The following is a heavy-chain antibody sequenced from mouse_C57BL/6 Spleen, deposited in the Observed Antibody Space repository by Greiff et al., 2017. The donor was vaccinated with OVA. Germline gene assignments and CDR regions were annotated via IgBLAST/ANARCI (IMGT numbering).Heavy chain of an antibody. CDR2: IYPRSGNT. J-gene: IGHJ1*03. D-gene: IGHD1-1*01. CDR3: ARYYGSSYHWYFDV. CDR1: GYTFTSYG. Sequence: VQLQQSGAELARPGASVKLSCKASGYTFTSYGISWVKQRTGQGLEWIGEIYPRSGNTYYNEKFKGKATLTADKSSSTAYMELRSLTSEDSAVYFCARYYGSSYHWYFDVWGTGTTVTVSS. V-gene: IGHV1-81*01.